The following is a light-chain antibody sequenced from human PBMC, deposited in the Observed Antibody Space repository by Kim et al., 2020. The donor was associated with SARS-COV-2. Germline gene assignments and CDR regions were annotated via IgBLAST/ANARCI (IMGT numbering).Light chain of an antibody. V-gene: IGKV3-15*01. CDR3: HQYNDWPPGDT. Sequence: EIVMTQSPATLSVSPGERATLFCRASQSVGNNVAWYQHKPGQAPRVLIYGASTRATGIPARFSGSGSGTEFTLSISSLQSEDFAVYFCHQYNDWPPGDTFGQGTKLEF. J-gene: IGKJ2*01. CDR2: GAS. CDR1: QSVGNN.